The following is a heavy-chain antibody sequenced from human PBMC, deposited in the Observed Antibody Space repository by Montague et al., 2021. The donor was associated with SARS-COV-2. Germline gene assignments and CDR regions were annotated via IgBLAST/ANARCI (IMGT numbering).Heavy chain of an antibody. D-gene: IGHD3-22*01. CDR2: YTGNT. J-gene: IGHJ3*01. V-gene: IGHV4-39*02. CDR3: ARLKRYFDSSGSPSAFDF. Sequence: YTGNTYYNPSLKSRVTISVVTSKNHFTLKLSSVTAAETAVYYCARLKRYFDSSGSPSAFDFGGQGTKVTVSS.